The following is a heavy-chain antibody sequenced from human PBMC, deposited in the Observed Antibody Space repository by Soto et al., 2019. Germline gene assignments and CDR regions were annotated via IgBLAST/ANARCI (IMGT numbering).Heavy chain of an antibody. J-gene: IGHJ4*02. Sequence: QLQLQESGPGLVKPSETLSLTCTVSGGSISSSSYYWAWVRQPPGKGLEWIGSVYYSGTTYYNPSLKSRVTISGDTSKNQFALKLSSMTAADTAVFYCARLIHCKTTSCYFDYWGQGTLVTVSS. V-gene: IGHV4-39*01. CDR1: GGSISSSSYY. CDR3: ARLIHCKTTSCYFDY. CDR2: VYYSGTT. D-gene: IGHD2-2*01.